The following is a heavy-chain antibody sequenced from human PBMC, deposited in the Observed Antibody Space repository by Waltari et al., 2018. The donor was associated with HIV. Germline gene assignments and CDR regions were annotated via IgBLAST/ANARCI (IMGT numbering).Heavy chain of an antibody. CDR2: INPNSGGT. V-gene: IGHV1-2*06. J-gene: IGHJ6*02. D-gene: IGHD4-4*01. Sequence: QVQLVQSGAEVKKPGASVKVSCKASGYPFTGYYIHWVRPAPGQGLEWMGRINPNSGGTNYAQQFQGRVTMTRDTSISTAYMELSRLRSDDTAVYYCAREGARMTTMIYYYYGMDVWGQGTTVTVSS. CDR1: GYPFTGYY. CDR3: AREGARMTTMIYYYYGMDV.